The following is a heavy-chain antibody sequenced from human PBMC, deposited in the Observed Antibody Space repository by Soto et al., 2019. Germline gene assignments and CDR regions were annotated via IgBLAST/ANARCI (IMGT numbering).Heavy chain of an antibody. V-gene: IGHV4-39*01. CDR3: ARHGPPDYDFWSGYPHYYGMDV. CDR2: IYYSGST. Sequence: SETLSLTCTVSGGSISSSSYYWGWIRQPPGKGLEWIGSIYYSGSTYYNPSLKGRVTISVDTSKNQFSLKLSSVTAADTAVYYCARHGPPDYDFWSGYPHYYGMDVWGQGTTVTVSS. D-gene: IGHD3-3*01. J-gene: IGHJ6*02. CDR1: GGSISSSSYY.